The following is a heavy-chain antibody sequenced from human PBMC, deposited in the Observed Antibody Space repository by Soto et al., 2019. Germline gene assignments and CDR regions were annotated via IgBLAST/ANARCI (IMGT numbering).Heavy chain of an antibody. Sequence: PSETLSLTCAVYGGSFSGYYWSWIRQPPGKGLEWIGEINHSGSTNYNPSPKSRVPISVDTSNNQFSLTLSSSTAADTAVYYCARGTYYYDSIGCRYWGQGTLVTVSS. CDR2: INHSGST. V-gene: IGHV4-34*01. D-gene: IGHD3-22*01. CDR1: GGSFSGYY. CDR3: ARGTYYYDSIGCRY. J-gene: IGHJ4*02.